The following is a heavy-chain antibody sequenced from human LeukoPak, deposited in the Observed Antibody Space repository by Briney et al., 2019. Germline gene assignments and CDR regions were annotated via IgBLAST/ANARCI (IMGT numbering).Heavy chain of an antibody. CDR2: ISGSGGST. J-gene: IGHJ4*02. CDR1: GFTFDDYA. Sequence: GGSLRLSCAASGFTFDDYAMSWVRQAPGKGLEWVSAISGSGGSTYYADSVKGRFTISRDNSKNTLYLQMNSLRAEDTAVYYCAKGPYCSSTSCYLTPNDYWGQGTLVTVSS. V-gene: IGHV3-23*01. CDR3: AKGPYCSSTSCYLTPNDY. D-gene: IGHD2-2*01.